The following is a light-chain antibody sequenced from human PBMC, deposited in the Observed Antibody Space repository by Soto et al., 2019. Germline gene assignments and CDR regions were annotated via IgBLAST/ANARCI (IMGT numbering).Light chain of an antibody. CDR3: QQYGSSGT. Sequence: EIVLTQSPGTLSLSPGERATLSCRASQSIRSSYLAWYKQKPGQAPRLLIYGASSRATGIPDRFSGSGSGTDFTLTISRLEPEDFAVYYCQQYGSSGTFGQGTKVDIK. V-gene: IGKV3-20*01. J-gene: IGKJ1*01. CDR1: QSIRSSY. CDR2: GAS.